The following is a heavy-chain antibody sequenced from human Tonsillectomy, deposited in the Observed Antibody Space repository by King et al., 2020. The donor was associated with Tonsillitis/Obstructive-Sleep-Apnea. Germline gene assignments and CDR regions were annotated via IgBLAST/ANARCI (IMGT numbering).Heavy chain of an antibody. CDR2: IYYSGSI. V-gene: IGHV4-59*01. J-gene: IGHJ3*02. D-gene: IGHD2-8*01. Sequence: QLQESGPGLVKPSETLSLTCTVSGGSISSYYWSWIRQPPGKGLDWIGYIYYSGSINYNPSLKSRVTISVDTSKNQFSLKLSSVTAADTAVYYCARDMVLEAGGDAFDIWGQGTMVTVSS. CDR1: GGSISSYY. CDR3: ARDMVLEAGGDAFDI.